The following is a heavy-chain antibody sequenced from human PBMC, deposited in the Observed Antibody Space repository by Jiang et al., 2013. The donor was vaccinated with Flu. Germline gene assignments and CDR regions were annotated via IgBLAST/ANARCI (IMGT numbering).Heavy chain of an antibody. J-gene: IGHJ6*03. CDR2: VWWDGYKK. Sequence: VQLVESGGGVVQPGSSLTLSCAASGFPFSSYNTHWVRQAPGKGLEWVATVWWDGYKKYHARSVKGRFSIFRDNSGNTLDLQMDSLRAEDTAVYYCARDGGQQWVGRPIYYYYFMDVWGKGTSVTVS. CDR3: ARDGGQQWVGRPIYYYYFMDV. CDR1: GFPFSSYN. D-gene: IGHD6-19*01. V-gene: IGHV3-33*01.